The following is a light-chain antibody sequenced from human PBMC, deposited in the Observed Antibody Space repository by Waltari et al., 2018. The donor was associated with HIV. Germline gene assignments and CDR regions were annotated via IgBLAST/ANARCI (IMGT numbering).Light chain of an antibody. V-gene: IGLV3-25*03. Sequence: SYELTQPPSVSVSPGQTARITCSGDALSKQYAYWYQQKPGQAPVLVIYKDSERPSGIPERFSGSSSGTTVTLTISGVQAEDEADYYCQSADSSGVVFGGGTKLTVL. CDR1: ALSKQY. J-gene: IGLJ2*01. CDR3: QSADSSGVV. CDR2: KDS.